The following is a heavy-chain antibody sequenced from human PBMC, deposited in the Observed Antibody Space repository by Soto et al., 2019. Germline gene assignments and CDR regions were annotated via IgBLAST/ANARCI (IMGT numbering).Heavy chain of an antibody. CDR1: GGSFSDYY. CDR2: VNYLGNT. V-gene: IGHV4-34*02. Sequence: QVQLQQWGAGLLKPSETLSLTCAVYGGSFSDYYWNWIRQPPGKGLEWIGEVNYLGNTNYSPSLLGRVTISIDTSKNQLSLELTSVTAADTAVYYCARSRHLDVWGQGTTVTVSS. CDR3: ARSRHLDV. J-gene: IGHJ6*02. D-gene: IGHD2-2*01.